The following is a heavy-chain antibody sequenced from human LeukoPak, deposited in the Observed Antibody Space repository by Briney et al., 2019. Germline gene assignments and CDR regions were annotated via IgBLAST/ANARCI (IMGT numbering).Heavy chain of an antibody. D-gene: IGHD3-22*01. CDR3: AREYYYDSSGISFDY. V-gene: IGHV4-4*02. Sequence: SRTLSLTCAVSGGSISSTHWWCWVRQPPGKGLEWTGEIFQSGRTNYNPSLKSRVTISVDKSRNQFSLKLSSVTAADTAVYYWAREYYYDSSGISFDYWGQGTLVTVSS. J-gene: IGHJ4*02. CDR2: IFQSGRT. CDR1: GGSISSTHW.